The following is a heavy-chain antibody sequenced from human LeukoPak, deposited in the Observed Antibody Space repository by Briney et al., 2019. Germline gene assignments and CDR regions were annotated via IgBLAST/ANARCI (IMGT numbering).Heavy chain of an antibody. D-gene: IGHD6-19*01. Sequence: GGSLRLSCAASGFTVSTKYVNWVRQAPGKGLEWVSVIYSGGTTYYADSVKGRFTISRDNPKNTLYLQMNSLRAEDAAVYYCARDHAISVAGSGLDYWGQGTLVTVSA. J-gene: IGHJ4*02. CDR2: IYSGGTT. V-gene: IGHV3-66*01. CDR3: ARDHAISVAGSGLDY. CDR1: GFTVSTKY.